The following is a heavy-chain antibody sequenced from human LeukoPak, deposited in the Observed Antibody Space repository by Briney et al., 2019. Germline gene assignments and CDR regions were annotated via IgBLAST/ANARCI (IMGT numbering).Heavy chain of an antibody. J-gene: IGHJ4*02. D-gene: IGHD2-2*01. V-gene: IGHV5-51*01. CDR3: GRRLAGSSTSIFDC. Sequence: GESLKISCKGSGYSFTSYWIGWVRQMPGKGLEWMGIIYPGDSDTRYSPSFQGQVTISADKSISTAYLQWSNLKASDTAMYYFGRRLAGSSTSIFDCWGKGTLVTVSS. CDR1: GYSFTSYW. CDR2: IYPGDSDT.